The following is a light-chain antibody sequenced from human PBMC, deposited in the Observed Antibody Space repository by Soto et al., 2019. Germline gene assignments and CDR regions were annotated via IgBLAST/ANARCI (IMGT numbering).Light chain of an antibody. Sequence: QAVVTQPPSVSAAPGQKVTISCSGSSSNIGNNYVSWYQQLPGTAPKLLIYDNNKRPSGIPDRFSGSKSGTSATLGITGLQTEDEADYYCETWDNSLSAGVFGGGTKLTVL. V-gene: IGLV1-51*01. CDR1: SSNIGNNY. CDR3: ETWDNSLSAGV. J-gene: IGLJ3*02. CDR2: DNN.